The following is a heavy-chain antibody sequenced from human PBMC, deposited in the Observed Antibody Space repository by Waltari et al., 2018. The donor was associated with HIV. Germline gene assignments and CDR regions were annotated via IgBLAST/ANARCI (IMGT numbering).Heavy chain of an antibody. D-gene: IGHD2-15*01. CDR1: GGPISSSGYY. V-gene: IGHV4-39*07. CDR2: IDYSGST. CDR3: ARERYCSGGSCPFDY. Sequence: QLQLQQSGPGLVKPSETLSLTCTVSGGPISSSGYYWGWIRQPPGKGLEWIGSIDYSGSTYDNPSLKSRVTISVDTSKNQFSLKLSSVTAADTAVYYCARERYCSGGSCPFDYWGQGTLVTVSS. J-gene: IGHJ4*02.